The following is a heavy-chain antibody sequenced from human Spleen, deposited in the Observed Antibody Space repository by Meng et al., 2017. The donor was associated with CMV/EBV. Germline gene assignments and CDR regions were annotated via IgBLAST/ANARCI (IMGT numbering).Heavy chain of an antibody. Sequence: GESLKISCAASGFTFSSYWMSWVRQAPGKGLEWVAFIQYDGTNKYYADSVKGRFTISRDNSKNTVDLQMNSLRAEDTAVYYCAKDGRFGGLIFVDYWGQGTLVTVSS. V-gene: IGHV3-30*02. CDR2: IQYDGTNK. D-gene: IGHD3-16*01. CDR3: AKDGRFGGLIFVDY. J-gene: IGHJ4*02. CDR1: GFTFSSYW.